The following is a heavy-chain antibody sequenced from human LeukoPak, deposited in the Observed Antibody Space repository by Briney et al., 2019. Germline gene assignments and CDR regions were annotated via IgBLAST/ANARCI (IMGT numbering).Heavy chain of an antibody. CDR2: TSYDGSNK. CDR3: ARSRGATGFYWVDY. D-gene: IGHD3-22*01. Sequence: GGSLRLSCVASGFTFRSYAMHWVRQAPGKGLEWVAVTSYDGSNKYYADSVTGRFTLSRDNSKNTLYLQMNSLRDEDTAVYYCARSRGATGFYWVDYWGQGTLVTVSS. V-gene: IGHV3-30*04. CDR1: GFTFRSYA. J-gene: IGHJ4*02.